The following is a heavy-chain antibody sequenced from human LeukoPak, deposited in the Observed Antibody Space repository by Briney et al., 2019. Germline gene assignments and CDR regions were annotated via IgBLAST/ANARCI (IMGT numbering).Heavy chain of an antibody. D-gene: IGHD3-16*01. CDR2: ISAYNGNT. CDR1: GYTFTSYG. CDR3: ARDTMITFGGVIYYGMDV. J-gene: IGHJ6*02. V-gene: IGHV1-18*01. Sequence: ASVKVSCKASGYTFTSYGISWVRQAPGQGLEWMGWISAYNGNTNYAQKLQGKVTMTTDTSTSTAYMELRSLRSDDTAVYYCARDTMITFGGVIYYGMDVWGQGTTVTVSS.